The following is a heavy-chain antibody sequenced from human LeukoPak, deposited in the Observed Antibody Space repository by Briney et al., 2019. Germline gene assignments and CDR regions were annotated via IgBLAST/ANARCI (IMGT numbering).Heavy chain of an antibody. CDR2: ISGSGGST. Sequence: GGSLRLSCAASGFTFSSYAMSWVRQAPGKGLEWVSGISGSGGSTYYADSVKGRFTISRDNAKNSLYLQMNSLRAEDTAVYYCARSPAGANYYLDVWGKGTTVTISS. V-gene: IGHV3-23*01. CDR3: ARSPAGANYYLDV. CDR1: GFTFSSYA. J-gene: IGHJ6*03. D-gene: IGHD1-14*01.